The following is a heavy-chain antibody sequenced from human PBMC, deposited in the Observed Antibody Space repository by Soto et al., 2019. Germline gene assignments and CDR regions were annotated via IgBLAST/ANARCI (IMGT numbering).Heavy chain of an antibody. V-gene: IGHV1-8*01. D-gene: IGHD2-15*01. CDR3: ARRYCSGGSCYYYYYGMDV. CDR2: MNPNSGNT. CDR1: GYTFTSYD. J-gene: IGHJ6*02. Sequence: QVQLVQSGAEVKKPGASVKVSCKASGYTFTSYDINWVRQATGQGLEWMGWMNPNSGNTGYAQKFQGRVTMTRNTSISTAYMELSSLRSEDPAVYYCARRYCSGGSCYYYYYGMDVWGQGTTVTVSS.